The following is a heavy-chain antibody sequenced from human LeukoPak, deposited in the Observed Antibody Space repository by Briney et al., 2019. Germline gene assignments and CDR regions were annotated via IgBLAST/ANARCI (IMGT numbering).Heavy chain of an antibody. D-gene: IGHD2-15*01. V-gene: IGHV3-9*01. J-gene: IGHJ4*02. CDR1: GFTFDDYA. CDR3: AKAAGTYCSGGSCYSDYFDY. Sequence: GGSLRLSCAASGFTFDDYAMHWVRQAPGKGLEWVSGISWNSGSIGYADSVKGRFTISRDNAKNSLYLQMNSLRAEDTALYYCAKAAGTYCSGGSCYSDYFDYWGQGTLVTVSS. CDR2: ISWNSGSI.